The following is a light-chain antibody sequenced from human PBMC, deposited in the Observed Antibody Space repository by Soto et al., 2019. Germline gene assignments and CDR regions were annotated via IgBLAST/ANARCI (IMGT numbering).Light chain of an antibody. J-gene: IGKJ5*01. Sequence: EIVLTQSPATLSLSPGDRATLSCRASQSVSSYLAWYPQKPGQAPRLLLYDASNRATGIPVRFSGSGSGTDFTLTISSLEPEDFAVYYGQQHSNWPLITVGQGTRLEIK. V-gene: IGKV3-11*01. CDR1: QSVSSY. CDR2: DAS. CDR3: QQHSNWPLIT.